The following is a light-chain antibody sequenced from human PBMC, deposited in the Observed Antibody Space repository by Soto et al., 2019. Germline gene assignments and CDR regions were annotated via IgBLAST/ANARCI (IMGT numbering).Light chain of an antibody. CDR3: QHYNSYSEA. J-gene: IGKJ1*01. Sequence: DMQMTQSTSTLSGSVGDRVTITCRASQTISSWLAWYQQKPGKAPKLLIYKASTLKSGIPSRFSGSGSGTEFTLTISSLQPDDFATYYCQHYNSYSEAFGQGTQFDIK. V-gene: IGKV1-5*03. CDR2: KAS. CDR1: QTISSW.